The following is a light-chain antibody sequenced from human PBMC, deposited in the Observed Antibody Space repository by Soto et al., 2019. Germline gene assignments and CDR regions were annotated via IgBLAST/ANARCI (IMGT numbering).Light chain of an antibody. V-gene: IGKV3-20*01. CDR2: GAS. J-gene: IGKJ4*01. CDR1: QSVSSSY. Sequence: EIVLTQSPGTLSLSPGERATLSCRASQSVSSSYLAWYQQKPGQAPRLLIYGASNRATGIPGRFRGSGSGTEFTLTIDSLQAEDFAVYYCQQFHTWPVTFGGGTKVDIK. CDR3: QQFHTWPVT.